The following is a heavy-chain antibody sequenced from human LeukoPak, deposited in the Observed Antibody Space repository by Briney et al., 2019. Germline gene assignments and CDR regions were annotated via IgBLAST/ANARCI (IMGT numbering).Heavy chain of an antibody. Sequence: GASVKVSCKASGYTFTSYGISWVRQATGQGLEWMGWMNPNSGNTGYAQKFQGRVTMTRNTSISTAYMELSSLRSEDTAVYYCARRGIAADWFDPWGQGTLVTVSS. J-gene: IGHJ5*02. CDR2: MNPNSGNT. V-gene: IGHV1-8*02. D-gene: IGHD6-25*01. CDR3: ARRGIAADWFDP. CDR1: GYTFTSYG.